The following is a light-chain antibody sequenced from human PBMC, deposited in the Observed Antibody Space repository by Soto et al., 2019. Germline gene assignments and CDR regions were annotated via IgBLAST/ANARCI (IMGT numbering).Light chain of an antibody. CDR2: SNN. Sequence: QLVLTQPPSASGTPGQRVTISCSGSTSNIRSNTVNWYQQLPGTAPKLLIYSNNQRPSGVPDRFSGSKSGTSASLAISGLQSDDEADYYCAAWDDSLNGYVFGTGTKVTVL. V-gene: IGLV1-44*01. CDR3: AAWDDSLNGYV. J-gene: IGLJ1*01. CDR1: TSNIRSNT.